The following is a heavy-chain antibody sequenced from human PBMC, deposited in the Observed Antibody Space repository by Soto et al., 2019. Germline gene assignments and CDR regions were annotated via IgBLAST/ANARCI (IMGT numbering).Heavy chain of an antibody. CDR2: MSYDGSNK. CDR3: ARAHDSSGYYIFSIGY. Sequence: ESGGGVVQPGRSLRLSCAASGFTFSSYAMHWVRQAPGKGLEWVAVMSYDGSNKYYADSVKGRFTISRDNSKNTLYLQMNSLRTEDTSVYYCARAHDSSGYYIFSIGYWGQGTLVTVSS. CDR1: GFTFSSYA. J-gene: IGHJ4*02. V-gene: IGHV3-30-3*01. D-gene: IGHD3-22*01.